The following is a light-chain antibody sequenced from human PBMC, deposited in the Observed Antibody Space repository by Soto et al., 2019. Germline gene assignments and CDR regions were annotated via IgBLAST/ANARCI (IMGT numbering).Light chain of an antibody. Sequence: DIQMTQSPSSLSAPVGEGVTITCRASQGIANNLECYQPKPGNVPNLLIYAASNLEPGVPSRFSGSGFGTDFTLSISSLQPEDFATYYVQKYNGAPFTVGPGTKGDI. CDR2: AAS. CDR3: QKYNGAPFT. CDR1: QGIANN. J-gene: IGKJ3*01. V-gene: IGKV1-27*01.